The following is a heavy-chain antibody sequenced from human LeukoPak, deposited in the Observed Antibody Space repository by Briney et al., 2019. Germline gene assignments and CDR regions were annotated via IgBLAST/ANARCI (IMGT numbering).Heavy chain of an antibody. Sequence: GESLKISCKGSGYRFTSYWIGWVRPMPGKGLEWMGIIYPGDSDTRYSPSFQGQVTISADKSISTAYLQWSSLKASDTAMYYCATSEGYYDSSGYEGWFDPWGQGTLVTVSS. CDR1: GYRFTSYW. D-gene: IGHD3-22*01. CDR2: IYPGDSDT. CDR3: ATSEGYYDSSGYEGWFDP. J-gene: IGHJ5*02. V-gene: IGHV5-51*01.